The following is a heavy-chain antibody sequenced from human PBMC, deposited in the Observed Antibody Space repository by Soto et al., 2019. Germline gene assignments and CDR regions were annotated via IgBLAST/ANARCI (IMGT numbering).Heavy chain of an antibody. CDR1: GGTFSSYA. J-gene: IGHJ3*02. V-gene: IGHV1-69*13. D-gene: IGHD2-15*01. Sequence: VASVKVSCKASGGTFSSYAISWVRQAPGQGLEWMGGIIPIFGTANYAQKFQGRVTITADESTSTAYMELSSLRSEDTAVYYCAAWGGYCSGGSCSRDAFDIWGQGTMVTVSS. CDR3: AAWGGYCSGGSCSRDAFDI. CDR2: IIPIFGTA.